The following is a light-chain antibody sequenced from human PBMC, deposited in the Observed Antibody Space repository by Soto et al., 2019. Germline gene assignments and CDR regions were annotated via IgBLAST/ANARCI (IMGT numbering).Light chain of an antibody. Sequence: DIVMTQSPDSLAVSLGERATINCKSSQSVFYSSNNKNYLAWYQQKPGQPPKLLIYWASTRESGVPDRFSGSGSWTDVTLTISSLQAEDVGIYYCQQYYSTLSYTFGQGTKLEIK. CDR1: QSVFYSSNNKNY. CDR3: QQYYSTLSYT. J-gene: IGKJ2*01. CDR2: WAS. V-gene: IGKV4-1*01.